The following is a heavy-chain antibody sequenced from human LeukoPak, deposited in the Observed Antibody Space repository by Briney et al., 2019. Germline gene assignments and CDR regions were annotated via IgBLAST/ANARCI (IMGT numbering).Heavy chain of an antibody. Sequence: PSETLSPTCTVSGYSISSGYCWGWVRQPPGKGLEWIGSICHSGSTYYNPSLKSRVTISVDTSKNQFSLKLSSVTAADTAVYYCARVGSSWYHDYWGQGTLVTVSS. CDR1: GYSISSGYC. D-gene: IGHD6-13*01. CDR3: ARVGSSWYHDY. V-gene: IGHV4-38-2*02. J-gene: IGHJ4*02. CDR2: ICHSGST.